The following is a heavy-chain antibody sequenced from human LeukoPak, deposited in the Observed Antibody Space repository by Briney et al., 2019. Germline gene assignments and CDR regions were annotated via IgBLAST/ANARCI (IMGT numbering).Heavy chain of an antibody. CDR3: ASSRGYSSSLWYYYMDV. D-gene: IGHD6-13*01. Sequence: SETLSLTCAVYGGTFSGYYWSWIRQPPGKGLEWIGEINHSGTTNYNASLKSRVSISIGTSKNQFSLKVRSVTAADTGVYYCASSRGYSSSLWYYYMDVWGKGTTVTVSS. CDR1: GGTFSGYY. CDR2: INHSGTT. V-gene: IGHV4-34*01. J-gene: IGHJ6*03.